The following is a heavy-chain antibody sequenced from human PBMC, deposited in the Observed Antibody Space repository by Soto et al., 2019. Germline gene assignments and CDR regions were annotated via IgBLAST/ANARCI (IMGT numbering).Heavy chain of an antibody. CDR2: TGTSGST. CDR1: GFTFRRYY. J-gene: IGHJ5*02. D-gene: IGHD1-26*01. Sequence: DVQVLESGGGLVQPGGSLRLSCAASGFTFRRYYFSWVRQTPGKGLEWVSGTGTSGSTFYADSAKGRFTISRDNSRGTIYLQMTSLRVEDTGIYYCVRDGRQPVMEFGSDWFDPWGQGTLVTVSS. V-gene: IGHV3-23*05. CDR3: VRDGRQPVMEFGSDWFDP.